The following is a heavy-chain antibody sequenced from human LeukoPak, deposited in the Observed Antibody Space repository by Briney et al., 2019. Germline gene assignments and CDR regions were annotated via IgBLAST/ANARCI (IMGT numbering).Heavy chain of an antibody. D-gene: IGHD2-15*01. Sequence: GGSLRLSCAAFGFTFSSYGMHWVRQAPGKGLEWVAVIWYDGGNKYYADSVKGRFTISRDNSKNTLYLQVNSLRAEDTAVYYCAKDEGARFDYWGQGTLVTVSS. J-gene: IGHJ4*02. CDR3: AKDEGARFDY. CDR1: GFTFSSYG. CDR2: IWYDGGNK. V-gene: IGHV3-33*06.